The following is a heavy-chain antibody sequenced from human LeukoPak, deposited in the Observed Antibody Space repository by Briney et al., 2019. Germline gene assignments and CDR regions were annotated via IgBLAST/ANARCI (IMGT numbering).Heavy chain of an antibody. D-gene: IGHD1-26*01. CDR3: ARDYGWELLPYYFDY. CDR2: ISGYSGNT. CDR1: GYSFSRKG. J-gene: IGHJ4*02. Sequence: ASVTVSCKTSGYSFSRKGISWVRQAPGQGPEWMGWISGYSGNTNYAQNLQGRVTITTDTSTSTAYMELRSLRSDDTAVYYCARDYGWELLPYYFDYWGQGTLVTVSS. V-gene: IGHV1-18*01.